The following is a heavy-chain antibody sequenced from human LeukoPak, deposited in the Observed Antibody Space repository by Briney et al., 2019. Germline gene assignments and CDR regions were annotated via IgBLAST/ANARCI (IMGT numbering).Heavy chain of an antibody. CDR1: GYTFTGCY. CDR2: INPNSGGT. V-gene: IGHV1-2*02. Sequence: ASVKVSCKASGYTFTGCYMHWVRQAPGQGLEWMGWINPNSGGTNYAQKFQGRVTMTRDTSISTAYMELSRLRSDDTAVYYCARAPIFGVVIMPDYWGQGTLVTVSS. D-gene: IGHD3-3*01. CDR3: ARAPIFGVVIMPDY. J-gene: IGHJ4*02.